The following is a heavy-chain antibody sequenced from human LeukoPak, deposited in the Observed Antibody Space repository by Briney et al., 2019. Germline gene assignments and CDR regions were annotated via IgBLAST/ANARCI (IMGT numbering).Heavy chain of an antibody. CDR2: ISYDGSNK. D-gene: IGHD5-18*01. J-gene: IGHJ4*02. CDR1: GFTFSSYG. V-gene: IGHV3-30*18. Sequence: GGSLRPSCAASGFTFSSYGMHWVRQAPGRGLEWVAVISYDGSNKYYADSVKGRFTISRDSSKNTLYLQMNSLRAEDTAVYYCAKDGYSYSYYFDYWGQGTLVTVSS. CDR3: AKDGYSYSYYFDY.